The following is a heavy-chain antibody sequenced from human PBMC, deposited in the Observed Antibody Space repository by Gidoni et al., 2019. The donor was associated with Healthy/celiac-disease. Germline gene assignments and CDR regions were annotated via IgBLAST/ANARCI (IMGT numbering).Heavy chain of an antibody. J-gene: IGHJ6*02. V-gene: IGHV4-31*03. CDR3: ARVTVTGGMDV. CDR1: GCPISSGGYF. CDR2: IYYSGST. D-gene: IGHD4-17*01. Sequence: QVQLQESGPGLVKPSQTLSLPCTVSGCPISSGGYFWSWVRQHPGKGLEWIGYIYYSGSTYYNPSLKSRVSISVDKSKKQFSLKVSSVTAADTAVYYCARVTVTGGMDVWGQGTTVTVSS.